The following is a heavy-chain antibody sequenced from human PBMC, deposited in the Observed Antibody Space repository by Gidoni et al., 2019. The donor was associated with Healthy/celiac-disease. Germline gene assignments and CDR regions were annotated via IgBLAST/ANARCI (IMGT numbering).Heavy chain of an antibody. V-gene: IGHV1-18*01. D-gene: IGHD6-6*01. J-gene: IGHJ6*02. CDR3: ARDIAARQGYYYGMDV. CDR1: GYTFTSYG. Sequence: QVQLVQSGAEVKKPGASVKVSCKASGYTFTSYGISWVRQAPGQGLEWMGWVTAYNSNTNKAQNLHGRVTITTDTSTSTTYMELRSLRSDDTAVYYCARDIAARQGYYYGMDVWGQGTTVTVSS. CDR2: VTAYNSNT.